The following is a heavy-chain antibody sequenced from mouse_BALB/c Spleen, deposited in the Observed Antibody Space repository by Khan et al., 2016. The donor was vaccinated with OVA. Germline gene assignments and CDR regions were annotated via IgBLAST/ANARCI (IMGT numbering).Heavy chain of an antibody. J-gene: IGHJ3*01. CDR3: ATRNYFSDTCAY. V-gene: IGHV1-77*01. Sequence: QVQLQQSGAELARPGASVKLSCKASGYTFTDYYINWVKQRTGQGLEWIGEISPGSGDTYYNEKFKGKATLKADKASRTGYMQHSSLTAEGSAVYFCATRNYFSDTCAYWGQGTLFTVTA. CDR2: ISPGSGDT. CDR1: GYTFTDYY. D-gene: IGHD1-1*01.